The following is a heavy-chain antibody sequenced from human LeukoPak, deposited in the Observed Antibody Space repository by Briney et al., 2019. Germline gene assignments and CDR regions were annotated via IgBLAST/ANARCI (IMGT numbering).Heavy chain of an antibody. V-gene: IGHV1-46*03. CDR2: INPSGGST. CDR1: GYTFTSYY. CDR3: ARERADSSSWYFDY. Sequence: ASVKVSCKASGYTFTSYYMHWVPQAPGQRLEWMGIINPSGGSTSYAQKLQARVTMTRDTFTSTVYMELSSLRSEDTAVYYCARERADSSSWYFDYWGQGTLVTVSS. J-gene: IGHJ4*02. D-gene: IGHD6-13*01.